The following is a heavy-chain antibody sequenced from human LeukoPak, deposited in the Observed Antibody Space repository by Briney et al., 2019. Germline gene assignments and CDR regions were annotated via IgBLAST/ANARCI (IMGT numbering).Heavy chain of an antibody. Sequence: GGALRLSCAASEFSVGSNYMTWVRQAPGKGLEWVSGINWNGGSTGYADAVKGRFTISRDNAKNSLYLQMNSRRAEGTALYYRARDLMDIVVEIAATGDAFDTWARGTMV. CDR1: EFSVGSNY. V-gene: IGHV3-20*04. CDR2: INWNGGST. CDR3: ARDLMDIVVEIAATGDAFDT. J-gene: IGHJ3*02. D-gene: IGHD2-15*01.